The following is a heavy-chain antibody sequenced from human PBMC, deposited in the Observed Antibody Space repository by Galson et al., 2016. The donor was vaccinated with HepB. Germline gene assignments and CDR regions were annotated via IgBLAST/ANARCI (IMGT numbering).Heavy chain of an antibody. CDR3: AREGYSKSLDY. CDR1: GGSIRSSNW. V-gene: IGHV4-4*02. D-gene: IGHD4-11*01. Sequence: SETLSLTCAVSGGSIRSSNWWSWVRQPPGKGLEWIGEIYHSGSTNYNPSLKSRLTISVDKSKNQFSLKLRSVTAADTAVYYCAREGYSKSLDYWGQGSLVTVSS. CDR2: IYHSGST. J-gene: IGHJ4*02.